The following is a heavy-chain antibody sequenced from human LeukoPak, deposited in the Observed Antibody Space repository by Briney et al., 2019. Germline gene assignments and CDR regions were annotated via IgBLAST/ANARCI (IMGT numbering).Heavy chain of an antibody. CDR1: GGSISSSNW. Sequence: KPSETLSLTCAVSGGSISSSNWWSWVRQPPGKGLEWIGEINHSGSTNYNPSLKSRVTISVDTSKNQFSLKLSSVTAADTAVYYCTRERGDYYFDYWGQGTLVTVSS. J-gene: IGHJ4*02. CDR2: INHSGST. CDR3: TRERGDYYFDY. V-gene: IGHV4-4*02.